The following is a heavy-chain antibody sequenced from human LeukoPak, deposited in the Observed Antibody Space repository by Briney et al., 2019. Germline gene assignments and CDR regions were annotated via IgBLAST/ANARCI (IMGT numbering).Heavy chain of an antibody. V-gene: IGHV4-59*01. CDR3: AGHRAGRLGYSSGWLDY. D-gene: IGHD6-19*01. CDR2: IYYSGST. CDR1: GGSISSYY. J-gene: IGHJ4*02. Sequence: PSETLSLTCTVSGGSISSYYWSWIRQPPGKGLEWIGYIYYSGSTNYNPSLKSRVTISVDTSKNQFSLKLSSVTAADTAVYYCAGHRAGRLGYSSGWLDYWGQGTLVTVSS.